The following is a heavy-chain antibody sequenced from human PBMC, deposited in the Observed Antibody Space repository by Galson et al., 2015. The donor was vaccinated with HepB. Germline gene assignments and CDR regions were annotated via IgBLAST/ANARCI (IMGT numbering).Heavy chain of an antibody. J-gene: IGHJ5*02. CDR2: IDPSDSYA. D-gene: IGHD2-2*01. V-gene: IGHV5-10-1*01. CDR3: ARLSCSTTSCYRDGWFDP. Sequence: QSGAEVKKPGESLRISCKGSGYSFTSYWISWVRQMPGKGLEWMGKIDPSDSYAKYSPSFQGHVTISVDKSISTAYLQWSSLKASDTAMYYCARLSCSTTSCYRDGWFDPWGQGTLVTVSS. CDR1: GYSFTSYW.